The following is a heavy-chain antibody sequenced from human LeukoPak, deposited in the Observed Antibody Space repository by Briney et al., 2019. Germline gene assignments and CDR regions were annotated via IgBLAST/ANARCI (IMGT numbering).Heavy chain of an antibody. CDR1: GLIFSNYW. CDR2: ISWNSGSI. V-gene: IGHV3-9*01. D-gene: IGHD3-3*01. J-gene: IGHJ4*02. Sequence: GGSLRLSCAASGLIFSNYWMHWVRQAPGKGLEWVSGISWNSGSIGYADSVKGRFTISRDNAKNSLYLQMNSLRAEDTAVYYCARDSGSVTIFGVVIIGHLDCWGQGTLVTVSS. CDR3: ARDSGSVTIFGVVIIGHLDC.